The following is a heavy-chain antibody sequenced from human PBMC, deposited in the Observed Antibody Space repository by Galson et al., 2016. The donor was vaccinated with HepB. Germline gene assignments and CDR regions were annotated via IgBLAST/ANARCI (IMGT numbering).Heavy chain of an antibody. D-gene: IGHD2-15*01. Sequence: QSGAEVKKPGESLRISCKGSGYSFTRYWINWVRQMPGKGLEWMGRIDPSDSYINYSPSFQGHVTPSADKSISTAYLQWSSLKASDTAMYYCARQYCSGGSCYSGFYYYYGMDVWGQGTTVTVSS. V-gene: IGHV5-10-1*01. CDR2: IDPSDSYI. J-gene: IGHJ6*02. CDR3: ARQYCSGGSCYSGFYYYYGMDV. CDR1: GYSFTRYW.